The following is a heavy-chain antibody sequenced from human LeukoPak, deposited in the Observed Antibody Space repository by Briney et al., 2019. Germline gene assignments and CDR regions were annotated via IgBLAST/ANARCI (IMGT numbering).Heavy chain of an antibody. Sequence: PGGSLRLSCAASGFTFSGSAMHWVRQASGKGLEWVGRIRSKTNNYATAYATSVKGRFTISRDDSKNMAYLQMNSLKTEDTAVYYCRGSGDYWGQGTLVTVSS. CDR1: GFTFSGSA. CDR2: IRSKTNNYAT. D-gene: IGHD2-15*01. V-gene: IGHV3-73*01. CDR3: RGSGDY. J-gene: IGHJ4*02.